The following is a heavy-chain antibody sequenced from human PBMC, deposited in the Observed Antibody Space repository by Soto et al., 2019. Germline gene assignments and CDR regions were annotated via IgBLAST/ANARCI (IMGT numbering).Heavy chain of an antibody. CDR2: IYYSGST. D-gene: IGHD6-19*01. CDR3: ARERPHGCRLDP. J-gene: IGHJ5*02. Sequence: PSETLSLTCTVSGGSISSGDYYWSWIRQPPGKGLEWIGYIYYSGSTYYNPSLKSRVTISVDTSKNQFSLRLSSVTAADTAVYYCARERPHGCRLDPWGQGTLVTVSS. CDR1: GGSISSGDYY. V-gene: IGHV4-30-4*01.